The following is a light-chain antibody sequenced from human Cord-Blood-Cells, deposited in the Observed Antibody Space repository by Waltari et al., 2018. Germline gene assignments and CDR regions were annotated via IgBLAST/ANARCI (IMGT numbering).Light chain of an antibody. CDR3: SSYTSSSTVV. J-gene: IGLJ2*01. CDR2: EVS. CDR1: SSDVGGYNY. V-gene: IGLV2-14*01. Sequence: QSALTQPASVSGSPGQSITISCTGTSSDVGGYNYVSWYQQHPGKAPKLMIYEVSNRPAGVSNRFCGSKSCNTASLTISGLQAEDEADYYCSSYTSSSTVVFGGGTKLTVL.